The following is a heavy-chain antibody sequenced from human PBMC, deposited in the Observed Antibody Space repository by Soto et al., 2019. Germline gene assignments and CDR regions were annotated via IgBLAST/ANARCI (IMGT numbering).Heavy chain of an antibody. CDR2: INHSGST. J-gene: IGHJ4*02. V-gene: IGHV4-34*01. CDR3: ARGKLSDYVWGSYRYHFDY. CDR1: GGSFSGYY. D-gene: IGHD3-16*02. Sequence: QVQLQQWGAGLLKPSETLSLTCAVYGGSFSGYYWSWIRQTPGKGLEWIGEINHSGSTNYNPSLKSRVTISVDTSKNQFSLKLSSVTAADTAVYYCARGKLSDYVWGSYRYHFDYWGQGTVVTVSS.